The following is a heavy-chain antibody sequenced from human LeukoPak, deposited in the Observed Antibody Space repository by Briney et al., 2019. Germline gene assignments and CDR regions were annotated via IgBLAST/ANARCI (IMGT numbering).Heavy chain of an antibody. J-gene: IGHJ4*02. Sequence: GASVKVSCKASGYTFTSYGISWVRQAPGQGLEWMGWISAYNGNTNYAQKLQGRVTMTTDTSTSTAYMGLRSLRSDDTAVYYCARDLLTMVRGVNPIGYWGQGTLVTVSS. CDR3: ARDLLTMVRGVNPIGY. V-gene: IGHV1-18*01. D-gene: IGHD3-10*01. CDR1: GYTFTSYG. CDR2: ISAYNGNT.